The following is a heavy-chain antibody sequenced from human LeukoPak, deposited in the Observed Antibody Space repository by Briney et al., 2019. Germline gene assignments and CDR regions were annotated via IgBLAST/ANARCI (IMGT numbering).Heavy chain of an antibody. V-gene: IGHV1-18*01. Sequence: ASVNVSCKASGYTFTTYGISWVRQAPGQGLEWMGWISAYNGNTNYAQKLQGRVTMTTDTSTSTAYMELRSLRSDDTAVYYCARAPSPYSSSWYVWGQGTLVTVSS. CDR3: ARAPSPYSSSWYV. J-gene: IGHJ4*02. CDR2: ISAYNGNT. CDR1: GYTFTTYG. D-gene: IGHD6-13*01.